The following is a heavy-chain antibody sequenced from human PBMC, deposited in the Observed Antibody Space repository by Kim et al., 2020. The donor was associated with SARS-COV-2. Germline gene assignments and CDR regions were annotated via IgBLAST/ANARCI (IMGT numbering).Heavy chain of an antibody. V-gene: IGHV4-59*08. CDR1: GGSISSYY. J-gene: IGHJ4*02. CDR2: IYYSGST. Sequence: SETLSLTCTVSGGSISSYYWSWIRQPPGKGLEWIGYIYYSGSTNYNPSLKSRVTISVDTSKNQFSLKLSSVTAADTAVYYCARHDRDSSGYYGPYYFDYWGQGTLVTVSS. D-gene: IGHD3-22*01. CDR3: ARHDRDSSGYYGPYYFDY.